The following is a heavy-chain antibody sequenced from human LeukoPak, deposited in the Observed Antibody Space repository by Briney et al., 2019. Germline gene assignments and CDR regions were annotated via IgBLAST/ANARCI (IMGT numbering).Heavy chain of an antibody. J-gene: IGHJ3*02. V-gene: IGHV4-38-2*01. CDR2: IYHSGST. CDR1: GYSISSDYY. CDR3: ARGQRWLQYDDAFDI. Sequence: KPSETLSLTCAVSGYSISSDYYWGWIRQPPGKGLEWIGSIYHSGSTYYNPSLESRVTISLDTSKNQFSLKLSSVTAADTAVYYCARGQRWLQYDDAFDILGQGTMVIVSS. D-gene: IGHD5-24*01.